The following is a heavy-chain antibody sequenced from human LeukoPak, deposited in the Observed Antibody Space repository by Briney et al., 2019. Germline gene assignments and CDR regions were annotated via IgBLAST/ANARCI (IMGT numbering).Heavy chain of an antibody. D-gene: IGHD6-19*01. V-gene: IGHV4-59*01. J-gene: IGHJ4*02. CDR2: IYSRST. CDR3: ARDTTVASGMQY. CDR1: GGSTSTFS. Sequence: PETLSLTCPVAGGSTSTFSWSWLRPPPGKGLEWIGSIYSRSTNFNPSFKSRVAISVDTSKNQFSLRMNCVTTADTAVYYCARDTTVASGMQYWGQGTLVTVSS.